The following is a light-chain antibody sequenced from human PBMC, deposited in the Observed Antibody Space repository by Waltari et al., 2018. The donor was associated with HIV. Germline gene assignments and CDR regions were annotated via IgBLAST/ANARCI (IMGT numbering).Light chain of an antibody. CDR3: CSYVSNVI. CDR2: EVS. J-gene: IGLJ2*01. CDR1: SSDVATYKL. V-gene: IGLV2-23*02. Sequence: QSALTQPASVSGSPGQSITISCTRTSSDVATYKLVSWYQQHPGKAPKLMIYEVSKRPSGGSARFSGSKAGDTASLTSSGLQAEDEADYYCCSYVSNVIFGGGTKLTVL.